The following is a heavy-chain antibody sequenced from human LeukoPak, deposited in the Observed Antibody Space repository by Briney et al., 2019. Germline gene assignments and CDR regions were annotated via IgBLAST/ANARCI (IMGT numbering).Heavy chain of an antibody. V-gene: IGHV4-39*01. D-gene: IGHD3-10*01. CDR1: GDSISSGSYY. Sequence: PSETLSLTCTVSGDSISSGSYYWGWIRQPPGKGLEWIGNIYYSGTTYYSPSLKSRVTISVDTSKIQFTLKLISVTAADTAVYYCARFRGGRAWFDPWGQGTLVTVSS. J-gene: IGHJ5*02. CDR2: IYYSGTT. CDR3: ARFRGGRAWFDP.